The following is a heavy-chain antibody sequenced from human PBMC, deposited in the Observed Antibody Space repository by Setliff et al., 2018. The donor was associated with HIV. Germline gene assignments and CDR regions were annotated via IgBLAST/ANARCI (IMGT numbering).Heavy chain of an antibody. CDR1: GGSISSYY. CDR2: IYTSGST. D-gene: IGHD6-19*01. Sequence: PSETLSLTCTVSGGSISSYYWSWIRQPPGKGLEWIGYIYTSGSTNFNPPLQSRVTISVDTSKNQFSLKLSSVTAADTAVYYCEVAGQWGQGTLVTVSS. V-gene: IGHV4-4*09. J-gene: IGHJ4*02. CDR3: EVAGQ.